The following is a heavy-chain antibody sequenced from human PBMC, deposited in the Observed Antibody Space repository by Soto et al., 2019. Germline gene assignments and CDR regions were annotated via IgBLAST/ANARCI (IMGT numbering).Heavy chain of an antibody. CDR2: MTSDGSSK. D-gene: IGHD3-9*01. CDR1: GFAFNSYS. CDR3: ARYRVIRYTGYELDH. J-gene: IGHJ4*02. Sequence: QMQLLESGGGVVQPGRALRLSCAASGFAFNSYSMHWVRQAPGKGLEWLALMTSDGSSKFYADSVKGRCTISRDNSKNTLYLEKNSLRSQDTAVYYGARYRVIRYTGYELDHWGQGTRVTVSS. V-gene: IGHV3-30-3*01.